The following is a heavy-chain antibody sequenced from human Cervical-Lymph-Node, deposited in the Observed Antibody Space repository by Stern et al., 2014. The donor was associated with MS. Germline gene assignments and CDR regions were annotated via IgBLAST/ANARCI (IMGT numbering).Heavy chain of an antibody. CDR2: IYYSGST. D-gene: IGHD6-13*01. Sequence: QVQLQESGPGVAKPSQTLSLTCTVSGGSISTAGYYWTWIRPHPGKGLAGVGYIYYSGSTYYNPSLKSRVTMSLDTSKTQFSLNLSSVTAADTAIYYCARDDRGSSWYRFDFWGQGTLVTVSS. CDR3: ARDDRGSSWYRFDF. V-gene: IGHV4-31*03. J-gene: IGHJ4*02. CDR1: GGSISTAGYY.